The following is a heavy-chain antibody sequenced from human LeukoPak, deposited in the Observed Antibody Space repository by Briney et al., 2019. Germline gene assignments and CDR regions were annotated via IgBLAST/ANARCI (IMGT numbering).Heavy chain of an antibody. CDR3: ARDHYDILTGSPDY. D-gene: IGHD3-9*01. Sequence: GRSLRLSCAASGFTFSSYAMHWVRQAPGKGLEWVAVISYDGSNKYYADSVKGRFTISRDNSKNTLYLQMSSLRAEDTAVYYCARDHYDILTGSPDYWGQGTLVTVSS. J-gene: IGHJ4*02. CDR1: GFTFSSYA. CDR2: ISYDGSNK. V-gene: IGHV3-30-3*01.